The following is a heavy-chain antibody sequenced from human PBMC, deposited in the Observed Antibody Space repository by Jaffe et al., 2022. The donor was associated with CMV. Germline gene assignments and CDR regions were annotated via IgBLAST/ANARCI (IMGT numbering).Heavy chain of an antibody. D-gene: IGHD2-2*01. V-gene: IGHV3-15*01. CDR2: IKSKTDGGTT. J-gene: IGHJ3*02. CDR3: TTDRLWNCSSTSCLDAFDI. CDR1: GFTFSNAW. Sequence: EVQLVESGGGLVKPGGSLRLSCAASGFTFSNAWMSWVRQAPGKGLEWVGRIKSKTDGGTTDYAAPVKGRFTISRDDSKNTLYLQMNSLKTEDTAVYYCTTDRLWNCSSTSCLDAFDIWGQGTMVTVSS.